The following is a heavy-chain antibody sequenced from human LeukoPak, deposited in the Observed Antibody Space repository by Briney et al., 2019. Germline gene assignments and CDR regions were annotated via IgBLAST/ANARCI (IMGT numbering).Heavy chain of an antibody. Sequence: PGGSLRLSCAASGFTFSSYSMNWVGQAPGKGLEWVSSISSSSSYIYYADSVKGRFTISRDNAKNSLYLQMSSLRAEDTAVYYCARTYIVATIRAFDIWGQGKMVTVSS. CDR2: ISSSSSYI. J-gene: IGHJ3*02. CDR3: ARTYIVATIRAFDI. CDR1: GFTFSSYS. D-gene: IGHD5-12*01. V-gene: IGHV3-21*01.